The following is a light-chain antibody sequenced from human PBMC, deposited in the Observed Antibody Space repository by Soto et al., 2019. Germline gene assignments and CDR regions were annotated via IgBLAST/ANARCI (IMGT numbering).Light chain of an antibody. V-gene: IGKV1-27*01. CDR2: TSS. Sequence: DIQMTHSPSSLSASVGDRVTITCRASQGIGNYLAWYQQKPGKVPKLLIYTSSTLQSGVPSRFSGSGSGTDFTLPISNLQPEDVATYYCQKHNAAPLTFGGGTKVDIK. J-gene: IGKJ4*01. CDR3: QKHNAAPLT. CDR1: QGIGNY.